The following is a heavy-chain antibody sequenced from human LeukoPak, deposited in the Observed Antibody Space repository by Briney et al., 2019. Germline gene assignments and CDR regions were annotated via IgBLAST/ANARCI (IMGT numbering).Heavy chain of an antibody. V-gene: IGHV2-5*02. D-gene: IGHD2-15*01. CDR1: GFSLGTSGVG. CDR3: ARLNVEVVLDY. Sequence: SGPTLVHPTPTLTLTCTFSGFSLGTSGVGVGWIRQPPGKALEWLALIYWDDDRRYSPSLKSRLTITKDTSKNQVVLTLTNMDSVDTATYYCARLNVEVVLDYWGQGTLVTVSS. CDR2: IYWDDDR. J-gene: IGHJ4*02.